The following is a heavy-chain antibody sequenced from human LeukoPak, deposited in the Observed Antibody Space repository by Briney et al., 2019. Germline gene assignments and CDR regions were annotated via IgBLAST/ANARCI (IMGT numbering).Heavy chain of an antibody. CDR3: VKDRVPDSGWSFDV. V-gene: IGHV3-23*01. D-gene: IGHD6-19*01. J-gene: IGHJ3*01. CDR1: GFTFPTYS. CDR2: FFGSASKI. Sequence: GGSLRLSCTTSGFTFPTYSMSWVGQVPGQGLEWVAPFFGSASKIYHADSVKGRFTVSRDNSKNTLYLQMNGLRVEDTALYYCVKDRVPDSGWSFDVWGQGTMVTVSA.